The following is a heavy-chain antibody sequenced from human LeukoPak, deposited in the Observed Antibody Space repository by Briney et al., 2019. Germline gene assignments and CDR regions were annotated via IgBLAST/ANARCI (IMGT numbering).Heavy chain of an antibody. CDR1: GGSISSSSYY. D-gene: IGHD4-17*01. J-gene: IGHJ4*02. Sequence: SETLSLTCTVSGGSISSSSYYWGWIRQPPGKGLEWIGSIYCSGSTYYNPSLKSRVTISVDTSKNQFSLKLSSVTAADTAVYYCARGMTTVTTWVPLGYWGQGTLVTVSS. V-gene: IGHV4-39*07. CDR2: IYCSGST. CDR3: ARGMTTVTTWVPLGY.